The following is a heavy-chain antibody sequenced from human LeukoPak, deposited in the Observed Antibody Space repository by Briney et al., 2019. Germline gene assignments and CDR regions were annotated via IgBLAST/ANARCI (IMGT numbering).Heavy chain of an antibody. J-gene: IGHJ4*02. CDR1: GGSISTDNYY. CDR2: YDRRGRT. V-gene: IGHV4-39*01. CDR3: ASSLWASSIGAVDY. Sequence: PSETLSLTCTVSGGSISTDNYYWGWIRQPPGKGLEWFGSYDRRGRTYYSPSLKSRVSISVDTSRDQFSLNLRSVTAADTAVYYCASSLWASSIGAVDYWGQGTLVTVSS. D-gene: IGHD6-13*01.